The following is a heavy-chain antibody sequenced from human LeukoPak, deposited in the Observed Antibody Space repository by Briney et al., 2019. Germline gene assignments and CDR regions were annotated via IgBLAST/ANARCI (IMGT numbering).Heavy chain of an antibody. CDR3: AAYYDILTGTEVARDY. Sequence: ASVKVSCKASGYTFTSYDINWVRQATGQGLEWMGWMNPNSGNTGYAQKFRGRVTMTRNTPISTAYMELSSLRSEDTAVYYCAAYYDILTGTEVARDYWGQGTLVTVSS. V-gene: IGHV1-8*01. J-gene: IGHJ4*02. D-gene: IGHD3-9*01. CDR2: MNPNSGNT. CDR1: GYTFTSYD.